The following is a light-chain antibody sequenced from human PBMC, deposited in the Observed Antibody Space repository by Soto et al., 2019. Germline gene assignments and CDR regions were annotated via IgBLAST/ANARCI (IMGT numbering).Light chain of an antibody. V-gene: IGKV3D-15*01. CDR3: QQYNDWAPLT. CDR2: GAS. CDR1: QSVSSN. J-gene: IGKJ4*01. Sequence: EIVMTQSPATLSVSPGERATLSCRASQSVSSNLAWYQRKPGQAPRLLISGASTRATGIPARFSGSGSGTEFTLTISSLQSEDFAVYYCQQYNDWAPLTFGGGTKVEIK.